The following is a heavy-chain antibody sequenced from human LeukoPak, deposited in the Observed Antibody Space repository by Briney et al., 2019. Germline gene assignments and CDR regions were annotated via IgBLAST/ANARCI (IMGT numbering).Heavy chain of an antibody. D-gene: IGHD3-3*01. CDR1: GGSFSGYY. V-gene: IGHV4-34*01. CDR3: ARSQPDYDFWSGYPADYFDY. CDR2: INHSGST. Sequence: SETLSLTCAVYGGSFSGYYWSWIRQPPGKGLEWIGEINHSGSTNYNPSLKSRVTISVDTSKNQFSLKLSSVTAADTAVYYCARSQPDYDFWSGYPADYFDYWGQGTLVTVSS. J-gene: IGHJ4*02.